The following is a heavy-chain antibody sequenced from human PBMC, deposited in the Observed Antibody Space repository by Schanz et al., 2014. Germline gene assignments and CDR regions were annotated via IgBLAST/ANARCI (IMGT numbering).Heavy chain of an antibody. V-gene: IGHV1-8*02. CDR1: GYTFTSYY. Sequence: QVQLVQSGAEVKKPGASVKVSCKASGYTFTSYYMHWVRQAPGQGLEWMGWMNPNSGNTGYAQKFQGRVTMTRHTSISTVYMELSSLRSEDTAVYFCARGPSTGAFDIWGQGTMVTVSS. CDR3: ARGPSTGAFDI. CDR2: MNPNSGNT. J-gene: IGHJ3*02.